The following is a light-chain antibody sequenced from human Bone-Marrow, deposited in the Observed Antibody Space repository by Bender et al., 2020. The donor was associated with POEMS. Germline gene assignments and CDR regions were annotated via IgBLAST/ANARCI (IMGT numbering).Light chain of an antibody. J-gene: IGLJ2*01. V-gene: IGLV2-14*01. CDR3: SSYSDSNTVV. CDR1: SSDVGGYPY. Sequence: QSALTQPASVSGSPGQSITISCTGTSSDVGGYPYVSWYQQHPGKAPKVILYEVSNRPSGVSNRFSGSKAGNTASLTISRLRTEDEATYYCSSYSDSNTVVFGGGTKVTVL. CDR2: EVS.